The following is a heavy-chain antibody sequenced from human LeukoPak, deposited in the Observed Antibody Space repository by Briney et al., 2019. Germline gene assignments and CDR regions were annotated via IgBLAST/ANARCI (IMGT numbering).Heavy chain of an antibody. CDR1: GYTFTSYD. D-gene: IGHD5-24*01. V-gene: IGHV1-8*01. CDR3: ARGRRWLQLRHVFDY. Sequence: ASVKVSCKASGYTFTSYDINWVRQATGQGLEWMGWMNPNSGNTGYAQKFQGGVTMTRNTSISTAYMELSSLRSEDTAVYYCARGRRWLQLRHVFDYWGQGTLVTVSS. CDR2: MNPNSGNT. J-gene: IGHJ4*02.